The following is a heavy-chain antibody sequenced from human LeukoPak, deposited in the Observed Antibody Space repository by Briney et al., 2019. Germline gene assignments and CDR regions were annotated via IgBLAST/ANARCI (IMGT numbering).Heavy chain of an antibody. V-gene: IGHV4-39*07. CDR3: ARIFGVVIPTGY. CDR2: IYYSGST. J-gene: IGHJ4*02. D-gene: IGHD3-3*01. CDR1: GGSISSSSYY. Sequence: SETLSLTCTVSGGSISSSSYYWGWIRQPPGKGLEWIGSIYYSGSTYYNPSLKSRVTISVDTSKNQFSLKLSSVTAADTAVYYCARIFGVVIPTGYWGQGTLVTVSS.